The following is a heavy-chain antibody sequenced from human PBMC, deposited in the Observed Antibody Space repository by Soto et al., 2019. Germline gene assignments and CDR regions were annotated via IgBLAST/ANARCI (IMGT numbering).Heavy chain of an antibody. CDR3: ARGPFSGNSRSFDY. CDR2: IYTNGGT. J-gene: IGHJ4*02. Sequence: TLSLTCSVSGGSINGYYWSWVRQPAGKGLEWIGRIYTNGGTNYNPSLKSRVTMSIDTSQNRFSLVLSTVTAADSALYFCARGPFSGNSRSFDYWGPGTLVTVSS. CDR1: GGSINGYY. V-gene: IGHV4-4*07. D-gene: IGHD1-26*01.